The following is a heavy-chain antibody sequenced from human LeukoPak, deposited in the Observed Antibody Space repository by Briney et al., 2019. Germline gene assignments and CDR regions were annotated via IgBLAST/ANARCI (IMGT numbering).Heavy chain of an antibody. Sequence: PSQTLSLTCTVSGGSISSGSYYWSWIRQPAGKGLEWIGRIYTSGSTNYNPSLKSRVTMSVDTSKNQFSLKLSSVTAADTAVYYCARAPRAENWFDPWGQGTLVTVSS. J-gene: IGHJ5*02. CDR3: ARAPRAENWFDP. CDR2: IYTSGST. CDR1: GGSISSGSYY. D-gene: IGHD1-14*01. V-gene: IGHV4-61*02.